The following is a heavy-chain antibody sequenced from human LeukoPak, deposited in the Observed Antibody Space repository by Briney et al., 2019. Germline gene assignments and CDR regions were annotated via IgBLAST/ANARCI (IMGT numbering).Heavy chain of an antibody. Sequence: ASVKVSCKAPGYTFTISGMSWVRQAPGQRLEWLGWISGYNGHTNYAQKVQGRVTMTTDTSTSTAYMELRSLRSDDTAVYYCARDGEVRGIIITNYGMDAWGQGTTVTVSS. CDR1: GYTFTISG. V-gene: IGHV1-18*01. CDR3: ARDGEVRGIIITNYGMDA. J-gene: IGHJ6*02. CDR2: ISGYNGHT. D-gene: IGHD3-10*01.